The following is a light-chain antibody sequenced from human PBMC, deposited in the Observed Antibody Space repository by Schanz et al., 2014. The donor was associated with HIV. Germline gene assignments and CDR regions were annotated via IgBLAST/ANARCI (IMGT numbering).Light chain of an antibody. J-gene: IGLJ1*01. CDR1: SSDVRGYNL. V-gene: IGLV2-14*02. CDR2: EVT. Sequence: QSVLTQPASVSGSPGQSITISCSGTSSDVRGYNLVSWYQQHPGKAPKLMIYEVTKRPSGVSNRFSGSKSGNTASLTISGLQAEDEADYYCSSYTSSSTLVFGTGTKLTVL. CDR3: SSYTSSSTLV.